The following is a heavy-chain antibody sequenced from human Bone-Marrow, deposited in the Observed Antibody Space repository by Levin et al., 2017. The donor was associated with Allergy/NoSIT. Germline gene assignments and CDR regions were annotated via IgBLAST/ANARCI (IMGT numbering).Heavy chain of an antibody. Sequence: ASVKVSCKASGYTFSDYYIHWVRQAPGQGLEGMGWINPKSGGAKYAEKFQGRVTMTSDTSTNTAYMELSSLTFDDTAVYYCARATARNWGQGTLVTVSS. J-gene: IGHJ4*02. V-gene: IGHV1-2*02. CDR2: INPKSGGA. CDR1: GYTFSDYY. D-gene: IGHD6-25*01. CDR3: ARATARN.